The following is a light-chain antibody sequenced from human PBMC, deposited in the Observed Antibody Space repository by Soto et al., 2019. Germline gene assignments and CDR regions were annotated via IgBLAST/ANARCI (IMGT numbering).Light chain of an antibody. Sequence: QSALTQPASVSGSPGQSITVSCTGTSSDVGGYNYVSWYQQHPGKAPKLMIYAVNNRPSGVSNRFSGSKSGNTASLTISGLQAEDEADYYCSSYSGSSTLVVFGGGTKLTVL. CDR1: SSDVGGYNY. V-gene: IGLV2-14*01. CDR3: SSYSGSSTLVV. J-gene: IGLJ2*01. CDR2: AVN.